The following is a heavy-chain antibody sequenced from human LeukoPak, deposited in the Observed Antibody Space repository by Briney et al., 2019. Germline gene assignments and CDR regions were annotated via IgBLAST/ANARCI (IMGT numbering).Heavy chain of an antibody. CDR2: INPNSGGT. CDR3: ARGGVSRFLEWLLVIDY. Sequence: GASVKVSCKASGYTFTGYYMHWVRQAPGQGLEWMGWINPNSGGTNYAQKFQGRVTMTRDTSISTAYMELSRLRSDDTAVYYCARGGVSRFLEWLLVIDYWGQGTLVTVSS. CDR1: GYTFTGYY. V-gene: IGHV1-2*02. D-gene: IGHD3-3*01. J-gene: IGHJ4*02.